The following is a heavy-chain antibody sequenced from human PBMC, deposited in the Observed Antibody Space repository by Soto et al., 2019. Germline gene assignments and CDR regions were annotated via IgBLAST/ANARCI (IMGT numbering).Heavy chain of an antibody. V-gene: IGHV3-7*05. D-gene: IGHD3-16*01. CDR1: GFTFNTSW. Sequence: EVQLVESGGGLVQPGGSLRLSCAASGFTFNTSWMSWVRRAPGKGLEWVAHMNQHGSEKYYVDSVKGRFTISGDDAKNSLYLQMNSLGAEDTAVYYCVSWASSSYGGQGTLVTVSS. CDR3: VSWASSSY. CDR2: MNQHGSEK. J-gene: IGHJ4*02.